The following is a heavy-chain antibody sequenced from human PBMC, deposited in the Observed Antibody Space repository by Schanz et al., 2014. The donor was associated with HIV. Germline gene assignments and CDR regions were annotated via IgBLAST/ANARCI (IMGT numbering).Heavy chain of an antibody. J-gene: IGHJ4*02. Sequence: ALLLESGGGVVQPGRSLRLSCAASGFTFRSYGMHWVRQAPGKGLEWVAVISYDGTKKHYADSVKGRFTISRDNSKSILYLQMSSLRREDTAVYYCARDLNVGRHFDHWGQGTLVTVSS. V-gene: IGHV3-30*19. CDR2: ISYDGTKK. CDR3: ARDLNVGRHFDH. D-gene: IGHD1-26*01. CDR1: GFTFRSYG.